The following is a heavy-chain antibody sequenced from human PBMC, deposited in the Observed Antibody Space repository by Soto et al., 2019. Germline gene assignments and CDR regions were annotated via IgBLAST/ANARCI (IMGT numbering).Heavy chain of an antibody. CDR3: ARTRIQLWFSGRQQLEGYRDYYYYYGMDV. J-gene: IGHJ6*02. Sequence: GASVKVSCKASGGTFSSYAISWVRQAPGQGLEWMGGIIPIFGTANYAQKFQGRVTITADESTSTAYMELSSLRSEDTAVYYCARTRIQLWFSGRQQLEGYRDYYYYYGMDVWGQGTTVTVSS. V-gene: IGHV1-69*13. CDR1: GGTFSSYA. CDR2: IIPIFGTA. D-gene: IGHD5-18*01.